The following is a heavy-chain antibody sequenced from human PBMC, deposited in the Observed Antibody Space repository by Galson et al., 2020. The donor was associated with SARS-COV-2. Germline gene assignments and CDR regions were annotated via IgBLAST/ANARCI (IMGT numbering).Heavy chain of an antibody. CDR2: INHSGST. J-gene: IGHJ3*01. V-gene: IGHV4-34*01. CDR3: AGYLDSFDL. Sequence: SQASETLSLTCAVYGGSFVGYYWSWIRQPPGKGLEWIGEINHSGSTNYNPSLKSRVTISVDTSKNHFSLKLSSVTAADTAVYYCAGYLDSFDLWGQGTMVTVSS. CDR1: GGSFVGYY.